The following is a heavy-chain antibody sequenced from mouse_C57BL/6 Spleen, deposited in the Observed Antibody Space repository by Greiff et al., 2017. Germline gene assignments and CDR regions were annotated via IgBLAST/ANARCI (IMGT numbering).Heavy chain of an antibody. V-gene: IGHV1-26*01. CDR3: ARSGITTVVDGWYFDV. D-gene: IGHD1-1*01. Sequence: EVQLQQSGPELVKPGASVKISCKASGYTFTDYYMNWVKQSHGKSLEWIGDINPNNGGTSYNQKFKGKATLTVDKSSSTAYMELRSLTSEDSAVYYCARSGITTVVDGWYFDVWAQGPRSPSPQ. CDR2: INPNNGGT. CDR1: GYTFTDYY. J-gene: IGHJ1*03.